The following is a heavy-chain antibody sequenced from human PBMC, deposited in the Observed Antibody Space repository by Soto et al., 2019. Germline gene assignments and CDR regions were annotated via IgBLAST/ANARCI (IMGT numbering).Heavy chain of an antibody. J-gene: IGHJ4*02. D-gene: IGHD6-13*01. CDR3: ACIAAAGTWSFDY. V-gene: IGHV1-3*01. Sequence: KFQGRVTITRDTSASTAYMELSSLRSEDTAVYYCACIAAAGTWSFDYWGQGTLVTVSS.